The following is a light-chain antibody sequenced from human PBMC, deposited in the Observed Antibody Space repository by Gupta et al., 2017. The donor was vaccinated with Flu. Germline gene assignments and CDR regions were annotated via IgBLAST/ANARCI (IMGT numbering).Light chain of an antibody. CDR2: RNN. V-gene: IGLV1-47*01. CDR3: AAWDDRVSGYV. Sequence: QSVLTQPPSASGTPGQGVSISCSGSWSNIGYTYVYWYQQLPGTAPKLLIYRNNQRPSGVPDRFSGSKSDTSASLAIRGLRSEDEADYYCAAWDDRVSGYVFGTGTKVTVL. J-gene: IGLJ1*01. CDR1: WSNIGYTY.